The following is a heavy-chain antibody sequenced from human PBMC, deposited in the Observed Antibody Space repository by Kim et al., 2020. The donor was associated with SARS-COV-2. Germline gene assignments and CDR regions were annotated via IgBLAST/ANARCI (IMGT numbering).Heavy chain of an antibody. CDR1: GGSFSGYY. V-gene: IGHV4-34*01. Sequence: SETLSLTCAVYGGSFSGYYWSWIRQPPGKGLEWIGEINHSGSTNYNPSLKSRVTISVDTSKKQFSLKLSSVTAADTAVYYCASHGQGKMATISAWGQGTLVTVSS. D-gene: IGHD5-12*01. CDR3: ASHGQGKMATISA. J-gene: IGHJ5*02. CDR2: INHSGST.